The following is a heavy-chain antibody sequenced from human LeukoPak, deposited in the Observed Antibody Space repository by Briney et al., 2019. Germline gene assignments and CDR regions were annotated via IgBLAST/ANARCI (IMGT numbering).Heavy chain of an antibody. CDR2: ISAYNGNT. D-gene: IGHD2-21*01. V-gene: IGHV1-18*01. CDR1: VSTFTSYG. CDR3: ARVRGETFAS. Sequence: ALGNLSSKAAVSTFTSYGISRVRQAPGPGLEGMGWISAYNGNTNYTQNLPGRVTITTDKSTTTPNMEPRSLSSEDTAMHYCARVRGETFASWGEGAPVTVSS. J-gene: IGHJ4*02.